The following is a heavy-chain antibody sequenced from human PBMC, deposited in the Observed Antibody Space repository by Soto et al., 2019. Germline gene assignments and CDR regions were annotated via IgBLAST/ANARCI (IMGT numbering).Heavy chain of an antibody. D-gene: IGHD3-3*01. CDR3: AREVYYDFWSVFNTHPYYFDD. V-gene: IGHV3-30*14. Sequence: QVQLVESGGGVVQPGRSLRLSCAASGFTFSRHTMHWVRQAPGKGLEWVAAISDDGSNTYYADSVKGRFTISRDNSKNTLYIQMNSLGSEDTAVHHCAREVYYDFWSVFNTHPYYFDDWGQGTLVTVSS. CDR1: GFTFSRHT. CDR2: ISDDGSNT. J-gene: IGHJ4*02.